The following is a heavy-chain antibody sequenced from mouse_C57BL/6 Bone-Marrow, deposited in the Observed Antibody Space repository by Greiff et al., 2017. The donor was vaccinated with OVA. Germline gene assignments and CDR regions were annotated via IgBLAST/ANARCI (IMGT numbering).Heavy chain of an antibody. D-gene: IGHD1-1*01. CDR2: INYDGSST. J-gene: IGHJ4*01. V-gene: IGHV5-16*01. Sequence: EVHLVESEGGLVQPGSSMKLSCTASGFTFSDYYMAWVRQVPEKGLEWVANINYDGSSTYYLATLQSRFIIARDNAKNILYLQMSSLKSEDTATYYCARERGGTVPLDYWRQGTSDTVSS. CDR1: GFTFSDYY. CDR3: ARERGGTVPLDY.